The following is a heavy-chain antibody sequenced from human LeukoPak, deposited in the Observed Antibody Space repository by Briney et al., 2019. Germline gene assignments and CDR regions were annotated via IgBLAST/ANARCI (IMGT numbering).Heavy chain of an antibody. CDR1: GFTFSSYA. CDR2: ISGSGGST. Sequence: PGGSLRLSCAASGFTFSSYAVSWVRQAPGKGLEWVSAISGSGGSTYYADSVKGRFTISRDNSKNTLYLQMNSLRAEDTAVYYCASYGDYDIGMDDWGQGTTVTVSS. V-gene: IGHV3-23*01. D-gene: IGHD4-17*01. J-gene: IGHJ6*02. CDR3: ASYGDYDIGMDD.